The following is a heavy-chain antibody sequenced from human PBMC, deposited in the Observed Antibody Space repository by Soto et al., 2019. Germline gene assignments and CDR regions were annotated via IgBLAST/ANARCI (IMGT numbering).Heavy chain of an antibody. CDR3: VKRPGGLGEYYFDS. CDR2: IYYTGTT. J-gene: IGHJ4*02. Sequence: PSETLSLTCSVSGGSISSNNYYWGWIRQPPGKGPEWIGNIYYTGTTYYSPSLRSRITISVDTSKNQFSLRLSSVTATDTAVYYCVKRPGGLGEYYFDSWGQGTLVTVSS. V-gene: IGHV4-39*01. D-gene: IGHD3-16*01. CDR1: GGSISSNNYY.